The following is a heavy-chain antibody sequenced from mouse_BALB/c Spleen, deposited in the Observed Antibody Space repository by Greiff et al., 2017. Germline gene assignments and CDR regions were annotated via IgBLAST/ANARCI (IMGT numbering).Heavy chain of an antibody. D-gene: IGHD2-1*01. CDR3: DFCGNSPFAY. V-gene: IGHV14-1*02. CDR2: IDPANGNT. J-gene: IGHJ3*01. Sequence: VQLQQSGAELVRPGALVKLSCKASGFNIKDYYMHWVKQRPEQGLEWIGRIDPANGNTKYDPKFQGKATITADTSSNTAYLQLSSLTSEDTAVYYCDFCGNSPFAYWGQGTLVTVSA. CDR1: GFNIKDYY.